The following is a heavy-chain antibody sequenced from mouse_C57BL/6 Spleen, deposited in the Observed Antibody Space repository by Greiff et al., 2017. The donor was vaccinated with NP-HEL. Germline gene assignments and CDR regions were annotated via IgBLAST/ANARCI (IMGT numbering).Heavy chain of an antibody. CDR1: GYTFTDYE. J-gene: IGHJ2*01. Sequence: LQESGAELVRPGASVTLSCKASGYTFTDYEMHWVKQTPVHGLEWIGAIDPETGGTAYNQKFKGKAILTADKSSSTAYMELRSLTSEDSAVYYCTRGRIYYSSWGQGTTRTVSS. CDR3: TRGRIYYSS. D-gene: IGHD1-1*01. V-gene: IGHV1-15*01. CDR2: IDPETGGT.